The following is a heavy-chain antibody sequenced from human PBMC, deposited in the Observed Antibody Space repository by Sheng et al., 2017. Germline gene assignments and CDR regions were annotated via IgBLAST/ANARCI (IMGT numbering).Heavy chain of an antibody. V-gene: IGHV3-21*01. Sequence: EVQLVETGGGLTQPGESLTLSCAASGFTVSTNYMSWVRQAPGKGLEWVSSISSSSSYIYYADSVKGRFTISRDNSKNTLYLQMNSLRAEDTAVYYCARDPTRSGWYSYYYYGMDVWDQGP. J-gene: IGHJ6*02. CDR2: ISSSSSYI. D-gene: IGHD6-19*01. CDR3: ARDPTRSGWYSYYYYGMDV. CDR1: GFTVSTNY.